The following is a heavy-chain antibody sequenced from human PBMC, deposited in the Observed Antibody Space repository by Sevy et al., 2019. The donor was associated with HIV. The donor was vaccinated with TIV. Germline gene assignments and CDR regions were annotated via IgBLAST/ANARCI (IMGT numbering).Heavy chain of an antibody. Sequence: GGSLRLSCAASGFTFSSYWMSWVRQAPGKGLEWVANIKQDGSEKYYVDSVKGQFTISRDNAKNSLYLQMNSLRAEDTAVYYCARGGPYSGSYYESDYWGQGTLVTVSS. D-gene: IGHD1-26*01. CDR2: IKQDGSEK. V-gene: IGHV3-7*04. CDR1: GFTFSSYW. J-gene: IGHJ4*02. CDR3: ARGGPYSGSYYESDY.